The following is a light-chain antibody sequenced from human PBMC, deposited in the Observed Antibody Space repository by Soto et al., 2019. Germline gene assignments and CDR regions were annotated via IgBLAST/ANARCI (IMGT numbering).Light chain of an antibody. CDR3: QQSYSTPYT. CDR2: AAS. V-gene: IGKV1-39*01. Sequence: DIQMTQSPSSLSASVGDRVTITCRASQSISSNLNWYQQKPGKDPKLLIYAASSLQSGVQSRFSGSGSGTDFTLTISSLQPEDFATYYCQQSYSTPYTFGPGTKREIK. J-gene: IGKJ2*01. CDR1: QSISSN.